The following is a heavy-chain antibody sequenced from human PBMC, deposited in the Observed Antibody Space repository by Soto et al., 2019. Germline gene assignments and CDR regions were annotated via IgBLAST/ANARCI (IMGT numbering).Heavy chain of an antibody. CDR2: IDVGSANA. D-gene: IGHD5-18*01. CDR1: GFTFSSSA. Sequence: GASVKVSCKTSGFTFSSSAVHWVRQARGHRLQWIGWIDVGSANANYAQMLQERVTISRDMSTSTAYMELNSLRAEDTAVYYCARGYSYTQPVFDYWGLGTLVTVSS. J-gene: IGHJ4*02. CDR3: ARGYSYTQPVFDY. V-gene: IGHV1-58*01.